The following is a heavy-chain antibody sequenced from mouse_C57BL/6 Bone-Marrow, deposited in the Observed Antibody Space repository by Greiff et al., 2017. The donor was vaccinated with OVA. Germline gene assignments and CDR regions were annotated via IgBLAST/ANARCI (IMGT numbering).Heavy chain of an antibody. CDR2: ISSGGSYN. CDR3: ARRGDGNLYYFDY. CDR1: GFTFSSYG. V-gene: IGHV5-6*01. Sequence: EVQLVESGGDLVKPGGSLKLSCAASGFTFSSYGMSWVRQTPDKRLEWVATISSGGSYNYYPDSVKGRFTISRDNAKNTLYLQMSSLKSEDTAMYYCARRGDGNLYYFDYWGQGTTLTVSS. J-gene: IGHJ2*01. D-gene: IGHD2-1*01.